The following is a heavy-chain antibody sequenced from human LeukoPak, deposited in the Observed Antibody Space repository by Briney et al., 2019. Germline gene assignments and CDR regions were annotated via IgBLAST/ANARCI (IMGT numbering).Heavy chain of an antibody. J-gene: IGHJ5*02. V-gene: IGHV4-61*08. CDR2: IYYSGTT. Sequence: SVTLSLTCAVSGGSISSGGYSWSWLRQPPGKGLELIGYIYYSGTTNYNPSLKSRVSMSVDTSKNQFSLKLSSVTAADMAVYYCARVGIAVAGEGGGNWFDPWGQGTLVTVSS. D-gene: IGHD6-19*01. CDR1: GGSISSGGYS. CDR3: ARVGIAVAGEGGGNWFDP.